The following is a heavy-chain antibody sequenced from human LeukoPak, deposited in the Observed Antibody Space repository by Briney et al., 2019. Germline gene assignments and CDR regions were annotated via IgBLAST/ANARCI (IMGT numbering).Heavy chain of an antibody. CDR3: AKEGEGDSWDSLDY. J-gene: IGHJ4*02. V-gene: IGHV3-64*01. D-gene: IGHD3-16*01. Sequence: GGSLRLSCAASGFTFSSYAMHWVRQAPGKGLEYVSAISSNGGSTYYANSVKGRFTISRDNSKSTLYLQMDSLRAEDTAVYYCAKEGEGDSWDSLDYWGQGTLVTVTS. CDR2: ISSNGGST. CDR1: GFTFSSYA.